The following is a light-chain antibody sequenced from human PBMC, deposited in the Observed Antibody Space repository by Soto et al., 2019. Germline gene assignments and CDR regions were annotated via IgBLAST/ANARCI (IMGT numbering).Light chain of an antibody. V-gene: IGKV3-15*01. CDR2: DVS. J-gene: IGKJ5*01. CDR3: QQYNNWPFS. Sequence: IAVTQSTDTLSVSPGERATLTCRAGQGVTTNFAWYQQKSGQSPRLLIYDVSIRATGVPARFSATGSETDFTLTISGLQSGDSAVYFCQQYNNWPFSFGQGTRLEIK. CDR1: QGVTTN.